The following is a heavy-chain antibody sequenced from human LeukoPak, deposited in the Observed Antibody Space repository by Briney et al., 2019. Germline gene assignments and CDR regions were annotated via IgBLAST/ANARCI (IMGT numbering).Heavy chain of an antibody. CDR2: ISSSGSTI. Sequence: GGSLRLSCAASGFTFSSYEMNWVRQAPGKGLEWVSYISSSGSTIYYADSVKGRFTISRDNAKNSLYLQMNSLRAKDTAVYYCAREGYCSGGSCYSVVHYGMDVWGQGTTVTVSS. D-gene: IGHD2-15*01. V-gene: IGHV3-48*03. CDR3: AREGYCSGGSCYSVVHYGMDV. J-gene: IGHJ6*02. CDR1: GFTFSSYE.